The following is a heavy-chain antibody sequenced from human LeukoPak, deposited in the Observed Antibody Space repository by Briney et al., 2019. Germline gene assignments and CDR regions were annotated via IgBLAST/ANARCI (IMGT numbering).Heavy chain of an antibody. D-gene: IGHD6-13*01. J-gene: IGHJ4*02. V-gene: IGHV3-48*03. CDR1: GFTFSSYE. CDR2: ITSSGRSI. Sequence: PGGSLRLSCAASGFTFSSYEMNWVRQAPGEGGGWVSYITSSGRSIYYADSVKGRFTVSRDNAKNSLFLQMNSLRAEDTALYYCAREGAADNFDFWGQGTLVTVSS. CDR3: AREGAADNFDF.